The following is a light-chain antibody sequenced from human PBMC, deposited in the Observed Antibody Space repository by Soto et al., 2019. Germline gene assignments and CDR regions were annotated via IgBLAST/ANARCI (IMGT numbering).Light chain of an antibody. V-gene: IGLV2-14*01. CDR3: SSYTGSSTLV. CDR1: SSDVGGYNY. J-gene: IGLJ1*01. Sequence: QSALTQPASVSGSPGQSISISCTGTSSDVGGYNYVSWYQQHPGKAPKLMIYDVNNRPSGVSDRFSGSKSGNTASLTISWPQAEDEADYYGSSYTGSSTLVFGTGTKVTGL. CDR2: DVN.